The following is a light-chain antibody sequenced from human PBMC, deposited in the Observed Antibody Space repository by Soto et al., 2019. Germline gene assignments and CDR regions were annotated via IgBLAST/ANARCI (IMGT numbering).Light chain of an antibody. J-gene: IGKJ4*01. CDR2: GAS. CDR1: ESVSSGY. V-gene: IGKV3D-20*02. CDR3: QQRANWPPLT. Sequence: EIVMTQSPATLSVSPGERATLSCWASESVSSGYLAWYQQKPGQAPRLLIFGASSRATGIPVRFSGSGSGTDFTLTITSLEPEDFAVYYCQQRANWPPLTFGGGTKVDIK.